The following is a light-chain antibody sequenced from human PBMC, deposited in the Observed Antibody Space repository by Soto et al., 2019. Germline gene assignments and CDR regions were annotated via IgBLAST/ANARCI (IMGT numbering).Light chain of an antibody. V-gene: IGKV1-17*01. CDR1: QNISTS. CDR2: AAS. CDR3: LQHNSYPWT. J-gene: IGKJ1*01. Sequence: GDSVTMTCRASQNISTSLAWYQQKQGKAPKRLIYAASSLQSGVPSRFSGSGSGTELTLTISSLQPEDFETYYCLQHNSYPWTFGQGTKVDIK.